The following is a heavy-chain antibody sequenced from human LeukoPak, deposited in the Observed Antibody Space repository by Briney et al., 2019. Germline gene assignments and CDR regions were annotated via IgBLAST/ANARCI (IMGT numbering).Heavy chain of an antibody. CDR2: ISGSGGST. D-gene: IGHD3-10*01. V-gene: IGHV3-23*01. CDR1: GFTFSSYA. CDR3: AKELHGSGNYAFDY. J-gene: IGHJ4*02. Sequence: GGSLRLSCAASGFTFSSYAMSWVRQAPGKGLEWFSAISGSGGSTYYADSVKGRFTISRDNSKNTLYLQMNSLRAEDTAVYFCAKELHGSGNYAFDYWGQGTLVTVSS.